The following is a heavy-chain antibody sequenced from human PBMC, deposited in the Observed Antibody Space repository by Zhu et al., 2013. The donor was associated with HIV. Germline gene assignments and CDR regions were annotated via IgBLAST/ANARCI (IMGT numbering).Heavy chain of an antibody. J-gene: IGHJ4*02. D-gene: IGHD3-10*01. CDR1: GYTFTSYA. CDR2: INAGNGNT. CDR3: ASDGGSRGRFGYYFDY. Sequence: QVQLVQSGAEVKKPGASVKVSCKASGYTFTSYAMHWVRQAPGQRLEWMGWINAGNGNTKYSQKFQGRVTITRDTSASTAYMDLNSLRSEDTAVYYCASDGGSRGRFGYYFDYWGQGTLVTVSS. V-gene: IGHV1-3*01.